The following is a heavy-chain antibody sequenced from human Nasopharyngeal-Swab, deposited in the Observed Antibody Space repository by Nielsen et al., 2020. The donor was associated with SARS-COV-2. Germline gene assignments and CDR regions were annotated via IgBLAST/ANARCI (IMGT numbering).Heavy chain of an antibody. CDR3: TKGRADYSNPSFDN. D-gene: IGHD4-11*01. CDR1: GFTFDDYA. CDR2: ISWNSVSI. V-gene: IGHV3-9*01. J-gene: IGHJ4*02. Sequence: GGSLRLSCAASGFTFDDYAMHWVRQAPGKGLEWVSGISWNSVSIGYADSVKGRFTISRDNARNSLYLQMNSLRADDTALYFCTKGRADYSNPSFDNWGQGTLVTVSS.